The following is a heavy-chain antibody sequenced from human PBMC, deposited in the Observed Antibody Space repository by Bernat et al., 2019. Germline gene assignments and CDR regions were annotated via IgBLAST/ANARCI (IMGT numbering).Heavy chain of an antibody. CDR2: INHSGST. J-gene: IGHJ4*02. CDR3: ARGKYSSGHREFDY. D-gene: IGHD6-19*01. CDR1: IGSFSDHY. V-gene: IGHV4-34*01. Sequence: VQLKQWGAGLLKPSETLSLTCAVYIGSFSDHYWSWIRQPPGKGLEWIGEINHSGSTNYNASLKSRVTISEDSSKNQFSLKVTSVTAADTNVYYCARGKYSSGHREFDYWGQGTLVTVSS.